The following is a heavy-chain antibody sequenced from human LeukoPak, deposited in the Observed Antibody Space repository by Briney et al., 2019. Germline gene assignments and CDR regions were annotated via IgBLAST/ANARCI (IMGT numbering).Heavy chain of an antibody. V-gene: IGHV1-2*02. CDR3: ARGFNYYDSSGYSTFDY. Sequence: ASVKVSCKASGYTFTGYYMHWVRQAPGQGLEWMGWINPNSGGTNYAQKFQGRVTMTRDTSISTAYMELSRLRSDDTAVYYCARGFNYYDSSGYSTFDYWGQGTLVTVSS. CDR1: GYTFTGYY. CDR2: INPNSGGT. J-gene: IGHJ4*02. D-gene: IGHD3-22*01.